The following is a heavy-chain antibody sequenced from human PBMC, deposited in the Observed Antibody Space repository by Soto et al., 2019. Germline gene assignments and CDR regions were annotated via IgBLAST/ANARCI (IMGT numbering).Heavy chain of an antibody. CDR3: ARGQYSSSWYECYFNY. CDR2: IYSGGST. CDR1: GFTVSSNY. V-gene: IGHV3-53*01. Sequence: GGSLRLSCAASGFTVSSNYMSWVRQAPGKGLEWVSVIYSGGSTYYADSVKGRFTISRDNSKNTLYLQMNSLRAEDTAVYYCARGQYSSSWYECYFNYWGQGTLVT. D-gene: IGHD6-13*01. J-gene: IGHJ4*02.